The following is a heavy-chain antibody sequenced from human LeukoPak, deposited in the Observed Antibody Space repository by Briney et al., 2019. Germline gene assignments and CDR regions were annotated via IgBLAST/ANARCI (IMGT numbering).Heavy chain of an antibody. Sequence: GGSLRLSCAASGFTFSSYAMSRVRQAPGKGLEWVSGISGSGDNTYYADSVKGRFTISRDNSKNTLYVQVNSLGTEDTAAYYCAKGSYYDSSGSFYSDYWGQGTLVTVSS. CDR1: GFTFSSYA. J-gene: IGHJ4*02. D-gene: IGHD3-22*01. CDR2: ISGSGDNT. CDR3: AKGSYYDSSGSFYSDY. V-gene: IGHV3-23*01.